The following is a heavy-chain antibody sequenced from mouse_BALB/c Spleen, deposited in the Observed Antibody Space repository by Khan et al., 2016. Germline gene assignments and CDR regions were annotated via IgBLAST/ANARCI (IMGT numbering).Heavy chain of an antibody. CDR1: GYTLTNYG. D-gene: IGHD1-1*01. J-gene: IGHJ2*01. V-gene: IGHV9-1*02. CDR3: ASHFYVGRGSCLDY. CDR2: INPYTGTP. Sequence: QIQLVQSGPELKKPGETVKISCKASGYTLTNYGMNWVKQAPGKGLKWMGWINPYTGTPPYSDDFKGRFAFSLETSGSTAYLQVKSRKKENMATYICASHFYVGRGSCLDYWGQGTTLTVSA.